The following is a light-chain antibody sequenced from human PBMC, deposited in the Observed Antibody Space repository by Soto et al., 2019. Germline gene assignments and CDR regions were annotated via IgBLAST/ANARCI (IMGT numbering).Light chain of an antibody. CDR1: QSLSSF. V-gene: IGKV3-11*01. Sequence: EIVLTQSPATLSLSPGERATLSCRASQSLSSFLAWYQQKPGQAPRLLIYDASNRATGIPARFSGSGSGTDLTLTISSLEPEDFAVYYCQQRSSWPRTFGRGTKVEIK. CDR2: DAS. J-gene: IGKJ1*01. CDR3: QQRSSWPRT.